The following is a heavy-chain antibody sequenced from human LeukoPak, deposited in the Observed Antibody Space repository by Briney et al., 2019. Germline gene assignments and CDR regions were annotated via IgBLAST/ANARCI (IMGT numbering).Heavy chain of an antibody. CDR3: AKVKGESNYIYYYMDV. J-gene: IGHJ6*03. CDR1: GFTFSNYA. CDR2: ITGSGGST. D-gene: IGHD4-11*01. V-gene: IGHV3-23*01. Sequence: GGSLRLSCAASGFTFSNYAMSWVSQAPGKGLEWISAITGSGGSTNYADSVKDRFTISRDNSKNTLFLQMNSLRAEDTAVYYCAKVKGESNYIYYYMDVWGKGTTVTVSS.